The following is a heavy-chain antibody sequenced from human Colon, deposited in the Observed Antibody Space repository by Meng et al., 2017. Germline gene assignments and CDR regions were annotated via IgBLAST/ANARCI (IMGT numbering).Heavy chain of an antibody. CDR1: GFTFTSFW. V-gene: IGHV3-74*01. Sequence: VRLWGSGGGLFRPGGSLRLSCAASGFTFTSFWMHWVRQAPGKGLVWVSRINYDGTITNYADSVKGRFTISRDNAKNTLSLQVNSLRAEDTAVYYCARATTVTRIDSWGQGTLVTVSS. CDR2: INYDGTIT. CDR3: ARATTVTRIDS. D-gene: IGHD4-17*01. J-gene: IGHJ4*02.